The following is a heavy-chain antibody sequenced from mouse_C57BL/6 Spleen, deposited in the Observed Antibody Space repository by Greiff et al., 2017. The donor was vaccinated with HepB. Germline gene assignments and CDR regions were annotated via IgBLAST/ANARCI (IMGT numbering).Heavy chain of an antibody. CDR1: GYAFSSSW. D-gene: IGHD1-1*01. CDR2: IYPGDGDT. CDR3: ARFTTVVGGYFDY. Sequence: VQLQQSGPELVKPGASVKISCKASGYAFSSSWMNWVKQRPGKGLEWIGRIYPGDGDTNYNGKFKGKATLTADKSSSTAYMQLSSLTSEDSAVYFCARFTTVVGGYFDYWGQGTTLTVSS. J-gene: IGHJ2*01. V-gene: IGHV1-82*01.